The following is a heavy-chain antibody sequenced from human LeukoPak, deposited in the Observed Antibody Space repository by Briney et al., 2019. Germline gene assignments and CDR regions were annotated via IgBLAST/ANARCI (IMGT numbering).Heavy chain of an antibody. V-gene: IGHV3-23*01. CDR3: GIVVVPAAIGY. D-gene: IGHD2-2*01. Sequence: GGSLRLSCAASGFTFSSYAMSWVRQAPGKGLEWVSAISGSGGSTYYADPVKGRFTISRDNSKNTLYLQMNSLRAEDTAVYYCGIVVVPAAIGYWGQGTLVTVSS. CDR2: ISGSGGST. CDR1: GFTFSSYA. J-gene: IGHJ4*02.